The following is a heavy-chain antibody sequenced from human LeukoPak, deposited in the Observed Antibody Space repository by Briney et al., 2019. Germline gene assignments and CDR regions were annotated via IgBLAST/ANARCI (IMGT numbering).Heavy chain of an antibody. CDR3: AKEYDSSGYYYGDWFDP. J-gene: IGHJ5*02. CDR2: ISSSGSTI. Sequence: GGSLRLSCAASGFTFSTFAMSWVRQAPGKGLEWVSTISSSGSTIYYADSVKGRFTISRDNAKNSLYLQMNSLRAEDTAVYYCAKEYDSSGYYYGDWFDPWGQGTLVTVSS. CDR1: GFTFSTFA. V-gene: IGHV3-23*01. D-gene: IGHD3-22*01.